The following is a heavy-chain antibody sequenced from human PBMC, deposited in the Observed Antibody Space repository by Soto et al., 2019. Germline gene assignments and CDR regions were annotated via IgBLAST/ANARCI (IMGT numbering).Heavy chain of an antibody. V-gene: IGHV3-74*01. Sequence: EVQLVESGGGLVQPGGSLRLSCAASGFTFSSYWMHWVRQAPGKGLVGVSRINSDGSSTSYADSVKGRFTISRDNAKNTLYLQMNSLRADDTAVYYCARGRVTIFGSPTYGMDVWGQGTTVTVSS. CDR2: INSDGSST. CDR3: ARGRVTIFGSPTYGMDV. J-gene: IGHJ6*02. D-gene: IGHD3-3*01. CDR1: GFTFSSYW.